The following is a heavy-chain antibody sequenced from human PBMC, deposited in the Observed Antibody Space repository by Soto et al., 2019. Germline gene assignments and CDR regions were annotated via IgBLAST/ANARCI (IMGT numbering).Heavy chain of an antibody. Sequence: GGSLRLSCAASGFTFSGDGMSWVRQAPGKGLEWVSAISASGGSTYYGDSVKGRFTISRDNSKYTLYLQMNSLRAEDTALYYCAKVQEFCGFNCYIVDSWGQGVLVTVSS. CDR3: AKVQEFCGFNCYIVDS. J-gene: IGHJ4*02. D-gene: IGHD2-21*02. V-gene: IGHV3-23*01. CDR1: GFTFSGDG. CDR2: ISASGGST.